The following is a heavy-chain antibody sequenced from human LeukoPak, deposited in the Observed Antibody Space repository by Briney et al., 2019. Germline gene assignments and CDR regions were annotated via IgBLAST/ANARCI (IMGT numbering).Heavy chain of an antibody. J-gene: IGHJ4*02. CDR2: INPNSGGT. CDR1: GYTFTGYY. D-gene: IGHD2-15*01. CDR3: ARVTVAATRVYYFDY. Sequence: GASVKVSCKASGYTFTGYYMHWARQAPGQGLEWMGWINPNSGGTNYAQKFQGRVTMTRHTSISTAYMELSRLRSDDTAVYYCARVTVAATRVYYFDYWGQGTLVTVSS. V-gene: IGHV1-2*02.